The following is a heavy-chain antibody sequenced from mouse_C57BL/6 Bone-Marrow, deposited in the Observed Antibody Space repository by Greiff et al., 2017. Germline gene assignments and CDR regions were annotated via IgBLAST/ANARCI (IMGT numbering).Heavy chain of an antibody. CDR3: ARGTGAPFAY. Sequence: DVKLVESGGGLVKPGGSLTLSCAASGFTFSGYGMHWVRQAPEKGLEWVAYISSGSSTNYYADTVTGRFTITRDNAKNTLFLQMTSLRSEDTAMYYCARGTGAPFAYWGQGTLVTVSA. CDR2: ISSGSSTN. V-gene: IGHV5-17*01. D-gene: IGHD4-1*01. J-gene: IGHJ3*01. CDR1: GFTFSGYG.